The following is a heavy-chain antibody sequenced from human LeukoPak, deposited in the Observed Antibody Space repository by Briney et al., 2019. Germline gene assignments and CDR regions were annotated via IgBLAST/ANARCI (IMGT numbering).Heavy chain of an antibody. CDR1: GYTFTSYD. D-gene: IGHD2-21*01. CDR3: AVAPGDY. J-gene: IGHJ4*02. V-gene: IGHV1-8*01. CDR2: MNPNSDYT. Sequence: ASVTVSCKASGYTFTSYDINWVRQATGQGLEWMGWMNPNSDYTSYAQKFQGRITLTRDTSISTVYMELSPLTSDDTAVYYCAVAPGDYWGQGTLVSVSA.